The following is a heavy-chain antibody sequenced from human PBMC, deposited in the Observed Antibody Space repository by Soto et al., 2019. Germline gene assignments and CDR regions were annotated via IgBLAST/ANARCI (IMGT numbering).Heavy chain of an antibody. Sequence: SETLSLTCTVAGGSISSSSYYWGWIRQPPGKGLEWIGSIYYSGSTYYNPSLKSRVTISVDTSKNQFSLKLSSVTAADMAVYYCAGIVAYCGGDCFPEYFQHWGQGTLVTVSS. D-gene: IGHD2-21*02. CDR1: GGSISSSSYY. CDR3: AGIVAYCGGDCFPEYFQH. CDR2: IYYSGST. V-gene: IGHV4-39*01. J-gene: IGHJ1*01.